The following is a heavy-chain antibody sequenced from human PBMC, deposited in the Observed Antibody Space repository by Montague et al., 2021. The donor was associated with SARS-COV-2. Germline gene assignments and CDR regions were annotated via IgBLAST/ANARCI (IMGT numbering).Heavy chain of an antibody. Sequence: SETLSLTCAVSGGSFSGYYWTWIRKSPGKGLERIAEINHSGTTNYNFNPSLRSRVTISVDTSKSQFSLKLSSVTAADTGVYYCARWDPQTLTLIGLRGKSATDYWGQGTLVTVS. D-gene: IGHD4-23*01. CDR2: INHSGTT. V-gene: IGHV4-34*01. J-gene: IGHJ4*02. CDR3: ARWDPQTLTLIGLRGKSATDY. CDR1: GGSFSGYY.